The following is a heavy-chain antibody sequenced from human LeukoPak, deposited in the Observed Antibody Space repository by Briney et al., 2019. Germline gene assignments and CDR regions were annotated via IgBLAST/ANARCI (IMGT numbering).Heavy chain of an antibody. D-gene: IGHD2-15*01. CDR3: ARSSQADDY. Sequence: PGGSLRFSCAASGFAFSSYWMHWVRQVPGKGLVWVSRINPGGSSTAYADSVKGRFTISKDNAKNTLYLQMNSLRAEDTAVYYCARSSQADDYWGQGTLVTVSS. J-gene: IGHJ4*02. CDR2: INPGGSST. V-gene: IGHV3-74*01. CDR1: GFAFSSYW.